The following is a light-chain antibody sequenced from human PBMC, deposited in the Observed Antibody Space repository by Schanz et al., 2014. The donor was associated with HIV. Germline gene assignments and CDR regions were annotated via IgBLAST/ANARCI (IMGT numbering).Light chain of an antibody. J-gene: IGKJ4*01. CDR3: QQYGSSPLT. Sequence: EIVMTQSPGTLSVSPGERATLSCRASQTVSNNLAWYQQKPGQAPRLLIYGASSRATGISDRFSGSGSGTDFTLTISRLGPEDFAVYYCQQYGSSPLTFGGGTKVEIK. CDR1: QTVSNN. CDR2: GAS. V-gene: IGKV3-20*01.